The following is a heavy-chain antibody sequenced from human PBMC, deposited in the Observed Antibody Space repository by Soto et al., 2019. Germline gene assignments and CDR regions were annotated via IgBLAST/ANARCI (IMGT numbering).Heavy chain of an antibody. V-gene: IGHV1-69*13. CDR2: IIPIFGTA. Sequence: SVKVSCKASGGTFSSYAISWVRQAPGQGLEWMGGIIPIFGTADYAQKFQGRVTITADESTSTAYMELSSLRSEDTAVYYCTSHSGSSPEGRYYYGMDVWGQGTMVTVSS. CDR3: TSHSGSSPEGRYYYGMDV. J-gene: IGHJ6*02. D-gene: IGHD1-26*01. CDR1: GGTFSSYA.